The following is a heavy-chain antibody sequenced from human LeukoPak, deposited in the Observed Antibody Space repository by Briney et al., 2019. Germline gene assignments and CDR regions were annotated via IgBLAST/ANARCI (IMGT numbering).Heavy chain of an antibody. CDR1: GGSISSYY. J-gene: IGHJ4*02. V-gene: IGHV4-59*01. D-gene: IGHD3-16*01. Sequence: PSETLSLTCTVSGGSISSYYWSWIRQPPGKGLEWIGYIYYSGSTNYNPSLKSRVTISIDTSKKQFSLKLSSVTAADTAVYYCARRLRLNYFDYWGQGTLVTVSS. CDR3: ARRLRLNYFDY. CDR2: IYYSGST.